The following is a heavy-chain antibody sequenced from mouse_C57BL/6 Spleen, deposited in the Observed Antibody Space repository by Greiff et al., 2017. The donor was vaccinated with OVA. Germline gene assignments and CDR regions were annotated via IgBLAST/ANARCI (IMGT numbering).Heavy chain of an antibody. V-gene: IGHV5-9*01. D-gene: IGHD3-2*02. CDR3: ARPSSGFFAY. CDR2: ISGGGGNT. CDR1: GFTFSSYT. J-gene: IGHJ3*01. Sequence: VKLVESGGGLVKPGGSLKLSCAASGFTFSSYTMSWVRQTPEKRLEWVATISGGGGNTYYPDSVKGRFTISRDNAKNTLYLQMSSLRSEDTALYYCARPSSGFFAYWGQGTLVTVSA.